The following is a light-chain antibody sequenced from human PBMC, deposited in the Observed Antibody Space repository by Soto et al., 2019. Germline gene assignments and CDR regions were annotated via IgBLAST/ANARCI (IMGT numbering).Light chain of an antibody. CDR1: SGSIANNY. V-gene: IGLV6-57*04. CDR2: ENN. CDR3: QSYDSSFVV. Sequence: NFMLTQPHSVSESPGKTVTISCTRSSGSIANNYMQWYQQRPGSAPTTVIFENNQRPSGVPDRFSGSTDGSSNSASLTISGLQTKDEADYYCQSYDSSFVVFGGGTKLTVL. J-gene: IGLJ2*01.